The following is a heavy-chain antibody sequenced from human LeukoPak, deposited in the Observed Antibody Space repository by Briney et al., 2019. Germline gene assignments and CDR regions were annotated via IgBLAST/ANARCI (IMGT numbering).Heavy chain of an antibody. D-gene: IGHD3-3*01. CDR1: GFTFSSYA. CDR2: ISGSGGST. J-gene: IGHJ4*02. Sequence: GVLRLSCVASGFTFSSYAMSWVRQAPGKGLEWVSAISGSGGSTYYADSVKGRFTISRDNSKNTLYLQMNSLRAEDTAVYYCAKGSNDFWSGYYTAYFDYWGQGTLVTVSS. V-gene: IGHV3-23*01. CDR3: AKGSNDFWSGYYTAYFDY.